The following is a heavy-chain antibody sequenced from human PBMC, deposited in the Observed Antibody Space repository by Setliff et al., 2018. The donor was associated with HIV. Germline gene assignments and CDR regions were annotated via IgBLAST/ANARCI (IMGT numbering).Heavy chain of an antibody. D-gene: IGHD3-10*01. J-gene: IGHJ6*02. CDR2: ISPSGDRT. CDR3: ARLVWFGEGGGV. CDR1: GYAFTSQF. Sequence: ASVKVSCKASGYAFTSQFMHWVRQAPGQGLEWMGIISPSGDRTTYAQRFRGRVTMTSDTSTGTVYMELSSLRSEDTAVYYCARLVWFGEGGGVWGQGTTVTVSS. V-gene: IGHV1-46*01.